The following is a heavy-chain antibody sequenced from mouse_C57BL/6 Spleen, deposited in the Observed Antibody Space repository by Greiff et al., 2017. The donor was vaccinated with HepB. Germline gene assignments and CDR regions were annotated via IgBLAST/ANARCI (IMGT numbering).Heavy chain of an antibody. V-gene: IGHV7-1*01. CDR3: ARDAPEYDEAMDY. J-gene: IGHJ4*01. D-gene: IGHD2-14*01. CDR2: SRNKANDYTT. Sequence: EVKLVESGGGLVQSGRSLRLSCATSGFTFSDFYMEWVRQAPGKGLEWIAASRNKANDYTTEYSASVKGRFIVSRDTSQSILYLQMNALRAEDTAIYYCARDAPEYDEAMDYWGQGTSVTVSS. CDR1: GFTFSDFY.